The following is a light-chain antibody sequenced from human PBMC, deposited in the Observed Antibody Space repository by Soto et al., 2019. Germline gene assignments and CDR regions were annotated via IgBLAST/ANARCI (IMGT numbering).Light chain of an antibody. V-gene: IGKV1-17*03. CDR1: QAISRY. Sequence: DIQMTQSPSAMSASVGDRVTITCRASQAISRYLAWFHQRPGKVPKRLIYGASTLESGVPSRFSGSGSGTDFTLTISSLQPEDFGTYYCLQHNTYPLSFGGGTKVDIK. J-gene: IGKJ4*01. CDR3: LQHNTYPLS. CDR2: GAS.